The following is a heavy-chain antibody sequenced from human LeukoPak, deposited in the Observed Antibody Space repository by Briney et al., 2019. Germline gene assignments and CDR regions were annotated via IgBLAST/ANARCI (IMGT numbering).Heavy chain of an antibody. CDR3: ARDRWEVSGSYFDY. CDR1: GFTFSSYG. CDR2: IWYDGSNK. V-gene: IGHV3-33*01. J-gene: IGHJ4*02. Sequence: GGSLRLSCAASGFTFSSYGMHWVRQAPGKGLEGVAVIWYDGSNKYYAASVKGRFTIPRDNSKNTLYLQMNSLRAEDTAVYYCARDRWEVSGSYFDYWGQGTLVTVSS. D-gene: IGHD3-10*01.